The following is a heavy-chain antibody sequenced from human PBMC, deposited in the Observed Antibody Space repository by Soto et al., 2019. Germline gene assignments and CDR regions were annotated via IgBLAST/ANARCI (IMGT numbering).Heavy chain of an antibody. D-gene: IGHD3-16*01. CDR2: IYWDDYK. CDR1: GFSLSTSRVG. V-gene: IGHV2-5*02. CDR3: AHRGGRGDFDL. J-gene: IGHJ2*01. Sequence: QITLKESGPTLVKPTQTLTLTCTFSGFSLSTSRVGVGWIRQPPGKALEWLALIYWDDYKRYSPSLKSRLTITKDTSNNQVVLTMTNMDPVDTATYYCAHRGGRGDFDLWGRGTLVTVSS.